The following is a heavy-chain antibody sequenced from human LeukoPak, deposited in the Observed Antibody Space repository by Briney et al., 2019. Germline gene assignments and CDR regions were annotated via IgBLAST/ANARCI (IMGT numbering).Heavy chain of an antibody. CDR1: GVSTTNGIYY. D-gene: IGHD6-19*01. Sequence: SETLSPTCTVSGVSTTNGIYYWAWIRQSPGKGLEWIGSVHNVGSTYYNLSLRSRVTMSIDTSKNQFSLRLNSVTAADTAVYYCARHAEYNSGWHFYLDHWGQGILVTVSS. J-gene: IGHJ4*02. CDR2: VHNVGST. CDR3: ARHAEYNSGWHFYLDH. V-gene: IGHV4-39*01.